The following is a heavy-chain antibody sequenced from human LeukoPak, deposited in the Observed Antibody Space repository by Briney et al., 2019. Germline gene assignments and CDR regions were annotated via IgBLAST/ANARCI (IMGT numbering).Heavy chain of an antibody. CDR1: GGSISSGSYY. CDR3: ARGRKYYDYVWGSYRYQNYFDY. CDR2: IYTSEST. Sequence: PSQTLSLTCTVSGGSISSGSYYWSWIRQPAGKGLEWIWRIYTSESTNYNPSLKSRVTISVDTAKNQFSLKLSSVTAADTAVYYCARGRKYYDYVWGSYRYQNYFDYWGQGTLVTVSS. V-gene: IGHV4-61*02. D-gene: IGHD3-16*02. J-gene: IGHJ4*02.